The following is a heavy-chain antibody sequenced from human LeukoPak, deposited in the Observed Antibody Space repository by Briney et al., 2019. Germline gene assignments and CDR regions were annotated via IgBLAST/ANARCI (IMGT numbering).Heavy chain of an antibody. D-gene: IGHD3-3*01. CDR2: MNPNSGNT. CDR1: GYSFTTYD. V-gene: IGHV1-8*01. J-gene: IGHJ6*02. Sequence: GASVKVSCKASGYSFTTYDVNWVRQATGQGLEWMGWMNPNSGNTGYAQKFQGRVTMTRNTSISTAYMDLSSLRSEDTAVYYCARGQGDFWSGFSDFGLDVWGQGTTVTASS. CDR3: ARGQGDFWSGFSDFGLDV.